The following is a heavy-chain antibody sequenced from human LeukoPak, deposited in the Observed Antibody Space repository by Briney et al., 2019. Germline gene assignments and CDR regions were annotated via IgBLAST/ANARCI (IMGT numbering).Heavy chain of an antibody. V-gene: IGHV4-34*01. J-gene: IGHJ3*02. D-gene: IGHD4-17*01. CDR3: ARGPWVTTATTSVRRGRHAFDI. CDR1: GGSFSGYY. CDR2: INHSGST. Sequence: SETLSLTCAVYGGSFSGYYWSWIRQPPGKGLEWIGEINHSGSTNYNPSLKSRVTISVDTSKNQFSLKLSSVTAADTAVYYCARGPWVTTATTSVRRGRHAFDIWGQGTMVTVSS.